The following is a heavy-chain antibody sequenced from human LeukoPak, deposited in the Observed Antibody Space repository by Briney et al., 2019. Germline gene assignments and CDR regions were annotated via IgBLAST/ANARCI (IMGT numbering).Heavy chain of an antibody. CDR3: ASSYSSGLYFDY. CDR1: GYSFTGSW. J-gene: IGHJ4*02. Sequence: GESLKISCKGPGYSFTGSWIGGVRQMPGKGLEWMGIIYPGDSDTRYSPSFQGQVHISADKSISTAYLQWSSLKASDTAMYYCASSYSSGLYFDYWGQGTLVTVSS. D-gene: IGHD6-19*01. V-gene: IGHV5-51*01. CDR2: IYPGDSDT.